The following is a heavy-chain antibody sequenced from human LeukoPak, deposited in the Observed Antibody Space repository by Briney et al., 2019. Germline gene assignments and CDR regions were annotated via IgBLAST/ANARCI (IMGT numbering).Heavy chain of an antibody. CDR1: GGSISSHY. CDR2: IYYSGST. D-gene: IGHD3-3*01. Sequence: SETLSLTCTVFGGSISSHYWSWIRQPPGKGLEWIGYIYYSGSTNYNPSLKSRVTMSVDTSKNQFSLKLSSVTAADTAVYYCARDLGYYDFWSGRNSGFGPWGQGTLVTVSS. V-gene: IGHV4-59*11. CDR3: ARDLGYYDFWSGRNSGFGP. J-gene: IGHJ5*02.